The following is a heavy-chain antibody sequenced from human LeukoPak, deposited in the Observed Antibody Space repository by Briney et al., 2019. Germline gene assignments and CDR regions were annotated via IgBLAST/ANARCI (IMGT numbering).Heavy chain of an antibody. CDR3: ARGGHYYDSSGYLGAFDI. CDR2: ISSSSSTI. D-gene: IGHD3-22*01. V-gene: IGHV3-48*01. J-gene: IGHJ3*02. CDR1: GFTFSSYS. Sequence: RSGGSLRLSCAASGFTFSSYSMNWVRKAPRKGLERVSYISSSSSTIYYADSVKGRFTIFRDNAKNSLYLQMKSLRAEDTAVYYCARGGHYYDSSGYLGAFDIWGQGTMVTVS.